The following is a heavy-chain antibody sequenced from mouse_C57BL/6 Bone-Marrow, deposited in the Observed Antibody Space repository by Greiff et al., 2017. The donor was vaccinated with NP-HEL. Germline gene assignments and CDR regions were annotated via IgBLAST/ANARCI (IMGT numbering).Heavy chain of an antibody. CDR2: ISSGGSYI. J-gene: IGHJ2*01. CDR1: GFTFSSYG. CDR3: ARHYYNYFDY. Sequence: EVKLVESGGDLVKPGGSLKLSCAASGFTFSSYGMSWVRQTPDKRLEWVATISSGGSYIYYPDSVKGRFTISRHNAKNTLFLQMSSLKSEDTAMYYCARHYYNYFDYWGQGTTLTVSS. V-gene: IGHV5-6*01. D-gene: IGHD2-12*01.